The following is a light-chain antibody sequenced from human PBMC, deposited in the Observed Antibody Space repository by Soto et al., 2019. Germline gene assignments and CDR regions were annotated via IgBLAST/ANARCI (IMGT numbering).Light chain of an antibody. V-gene: IGKV3-20*01. Sequence: EIVLTQSPGTLSLSPGERATLSCRASQSVSSSYLAWYQQKPGQAPRLLIYGASSRATGIPDRFSGSGSGTDFPLTISRLEPEDFAVYYWQQYGSSPQTFGQGTKVEIK. CDR2: GAS. CDR3: QQYGSSPQT. J-gene: IGKJ1*01. CDR1: QSVSSSY.